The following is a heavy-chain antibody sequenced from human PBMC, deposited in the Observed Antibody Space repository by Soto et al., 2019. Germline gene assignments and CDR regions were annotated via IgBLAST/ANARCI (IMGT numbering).Heavy chain of an antibody. V-gene: IGHV1-18*01. CDR2: ISAYNGNT. Sequence: ASVKVSCKASGYTFTSYGISWVQQAPGQGLEWMGWISAYNGNTNYAQKLQGRVTMTTDTSTSTAYMELRSLRSDDTAVYYCARELRYFDWPATQGAFDIWGQGTMVTVSS. D-gene: IGHD3-9*01. CDR1: GYTFTSYG. CDR3: ARELRYFDWPATQGAFDI. J-gene: IGHJ3*02.